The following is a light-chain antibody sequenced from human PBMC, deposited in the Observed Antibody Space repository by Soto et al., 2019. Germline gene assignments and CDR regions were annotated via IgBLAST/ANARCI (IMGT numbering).Light chain of an antibody. CDR3: AAWDDILNGYV. Sequence: QSVLTQPPSASGTPGQRVPISCSGSSSNIERNTVTWYQQLPGTAPQLVISSNSDRPSGVPDRFSGSTSGTSASLVIRGLQSEDEADYYCAAWDDILNGYVFGGGTKLTVL. V-gene: IGLV1-44*01. J-gene: IGLJ1*01. CDR1: SSNIERNT. CDR2: SNS.